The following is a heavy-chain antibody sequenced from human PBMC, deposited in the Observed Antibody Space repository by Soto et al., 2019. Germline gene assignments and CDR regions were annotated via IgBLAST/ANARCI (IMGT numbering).Heavy chain of an antibody. J-gene: IGHJ6*03. V-gene: IGHV4-39*01. CDR2: VYYTGTT. D-gene: IGHD6-6*01. CDR1: GDSIYTSSFY. CDR3: ARRGRQLFRDHYYYYMDV. Sequence: SETLSLTCTVSGDSIYTSSFYWDWIRQPPGKGLEWIGTVYYTGTTYYNPSLKSRVTISVDTSRNQFSLKLNSVTAADAALYYCARRGRQLFRDHYYYYMDVWGKGTTVTVSS.